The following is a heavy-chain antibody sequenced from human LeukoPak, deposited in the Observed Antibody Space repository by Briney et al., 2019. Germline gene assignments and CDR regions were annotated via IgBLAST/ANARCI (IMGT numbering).Heavy chain of an antibody. J-gene: IGHJ4*02. CDR2: INPSGGST. Sequence: ASVKVSCKASGYTFTSYYMHWVRQAPGQGLEWMGIINPSGGSTSYAQKFQGRVTMTRDTSTSTVYMELSSLRSEDTAVYYCARDGSDSSGYYLFGFRGYFDYWGQGTLVTVSS. D-gene: IGHD3-22*01. V-gene: IGHV1-46*01. CDR3: ARDGSDSSGYYLFGFRGYFDY. CDR1: GYTFTSYY.